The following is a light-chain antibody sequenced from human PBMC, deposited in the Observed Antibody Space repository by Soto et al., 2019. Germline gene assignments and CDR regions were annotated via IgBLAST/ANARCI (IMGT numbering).Light chain of an antibody. CDR2: EVS. J-gene: IGLJ1*01. CDR3: ISYACSHLLYV. Sequence: QSVLTQPPSASGSPGQSVTISCTGTSSDVGGYNYVSWYQQHPGKAPKLMIYEVSKRPSGVPDRFSGSKSGNTASLTVSGLQAEDYADYYCISYACSHLLYVFGTGTMVTVL. CDR1: SSDVGGYNY. V-gene: IGLV2-8*01.